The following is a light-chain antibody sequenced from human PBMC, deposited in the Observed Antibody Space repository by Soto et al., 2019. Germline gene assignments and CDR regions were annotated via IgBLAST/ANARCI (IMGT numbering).Light chain of an antibody. J-gene: IGLJ1*01. CDR2: GVS. CDR3: SSYTTTTHYV. Sequence: QSVLTQPASVSGSPGQSITISCTGTSSDVGGYNYVSWYQQHPGKAPKLMISGVSNRPSGVSNRFSGSKSDNTASLAISGLQAEDEADYYCSSYTTTTHYVFGTGTKVTVL. V-gene: IGLV2-14*01. CDR1: SSDVGGYNY.